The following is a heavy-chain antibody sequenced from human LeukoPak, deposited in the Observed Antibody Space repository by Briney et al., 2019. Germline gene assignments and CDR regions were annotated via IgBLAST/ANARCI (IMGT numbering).Heavy chain of an antibody. V-gene: IGHV1-2*02. J-gene: IGHJ5*02. CDR2: INPNSGGT. CDR3: AREVSAATHINLFDP. CDR1: GYTFTGYY. D-gene: IGHD2-2*01. Sequence: GASVKVSCKASGYTFTGYYMHWVRQAPGQGLEWMGWINPNSGGTNYAQKFQGRVTMTRDTSISTAYMELSRLRSDDTAVYYCAREVSAATHINLFDPWGQGTLVTVSS.